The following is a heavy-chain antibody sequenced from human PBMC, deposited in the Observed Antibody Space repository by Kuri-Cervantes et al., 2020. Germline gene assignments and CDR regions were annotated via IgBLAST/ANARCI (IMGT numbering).Heavy chain of an antibody. CDR2: ISSSSSYI. CDR3: ARDVEGGITGTTAYYYYYYYMDV. J-gene: IGHJ6*03. CDR1: GFTFSNYS. V-gene: IGHV3-21*01. Sequence: GESLNISCAASGFTFSNYSLNWVRQAPGKGLEWVSSISSSSSYIYYADSVKGRFTISRDTAKNSLYLQMNSLRAEDTAVYYCARDVEGGITGTTAYYYYYYYMDVWGKGTTVTVSS. D-gene: IGHD1-14*01.